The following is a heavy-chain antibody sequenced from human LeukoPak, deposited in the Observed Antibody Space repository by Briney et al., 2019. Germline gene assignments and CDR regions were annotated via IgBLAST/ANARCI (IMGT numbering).Heavy chain of an antibody. J-gene: IGHJ5*02. CDR3: ARDSHYYDFWSGYYWCWFDP. Sequence: PGGSLRLSCAASGFTFSSYWMHWVRQAPGKGLVWVSRINSDGSSTSYADSVKGRFTISRDNAKNSLYLQMNSLRAEDTAVYYCARDSHYYDFWSGYYWCWFDPWGQGTLVTVSS. D-gene: IGHD3-3*01. CDR1: GFTFSSYW. V-gene: IGHV3-74*01. CDR2: INSDGSST.